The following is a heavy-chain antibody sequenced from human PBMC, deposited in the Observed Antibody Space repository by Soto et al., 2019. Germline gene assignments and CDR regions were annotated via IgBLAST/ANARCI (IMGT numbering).Heavy chain of an antibody. V-gene: IGHV3-23*01. CDR3: VKDPYDLHPFIY. D-gene: IGHD3-3*01. CDR2: TGGSGGST. Sequence: GGSLRLSCAASGFTFSSYAMSWVRQAPGKGLEWVSGTGGSGGSTYYADSVKGRFTISRDNSKSTLYLQMNSLRVGDTAVYYCVKDPYDLHPFIYWGQGTLVTVSS. J-gene: IGHJ4*02. CDR1: GFTFSSYA.